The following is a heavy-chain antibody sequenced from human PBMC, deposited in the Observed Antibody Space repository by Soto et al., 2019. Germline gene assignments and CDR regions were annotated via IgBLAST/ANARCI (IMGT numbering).Heavy chain of an antibody. CDR1: GFTFISYA. CDR3: ARDQGLRTYYYYGMDV. CDR2: ISYDGSNK. J-gene: IGHJ6*02. Sequence: PGWSLRLSCASSGFTFISYAMHWVRQAPGKGLEWVAVISYDGSNKYYADSVKGRFTISRDNSKNTLYLQMNSLRAEDTAVYYCARDQGLRTYYYYGMDVWGQGTTVTVSS. V-gene: IGHV3-30-3*01. D-gene: IGHD1-1*01.